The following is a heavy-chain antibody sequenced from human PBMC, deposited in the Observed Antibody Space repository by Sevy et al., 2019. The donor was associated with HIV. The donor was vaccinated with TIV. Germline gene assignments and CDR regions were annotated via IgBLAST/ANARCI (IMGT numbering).Heavy chain of an antibody. CDR1: GYSISSGYY. V-gene: IGHV4-38-2*01. J-gene: IGHJ5*02. Sequence: SETLSLTCAVSGYSISSGYYWGWIRQPPGKGLEWIGSIYHSGSTYYNPSLKSRVTISVDTSKNQFSLKLSSVTAAVTAVYYCARHIGYCSSTSCPSWFDPWGQGTLVTVSS. CDR3: ARHIGYCSSTSCPSWFDP. CDR2: IYHSGST. D-gene: IGHD2-2*01.